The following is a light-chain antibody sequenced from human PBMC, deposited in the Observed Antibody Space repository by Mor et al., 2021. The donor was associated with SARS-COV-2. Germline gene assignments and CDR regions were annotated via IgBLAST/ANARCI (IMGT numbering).Light chain of an antibody. Sequence: KAGKAPNLLIYDSSNLERGVPSRFWGSGSGTLFTLTISGLQPEDIATSYCQQHSYHPLTFGGGTRVEI. V-gene: IGKV1-33*01. CDR2: DSS. J-gene: IGKJ4*01. CDR3: QQHSYHPLT.